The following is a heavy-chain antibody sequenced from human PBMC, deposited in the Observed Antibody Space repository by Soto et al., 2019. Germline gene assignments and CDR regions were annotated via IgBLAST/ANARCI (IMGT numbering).Heavy chain of an antibody. CDR1: GYTFTSYG. CDR2: ISAYNGNT. CDR3: ARVRRVSRGSGSYLTGWFDP. J-gene: IGHJ5*02. D-gene: IGHD3-10*01. V-gene: IGHV1-18*01. Sequence: QVQLVQSGAEVKKPGASVKVSCKASGYTFTSYGISWVQQAPGQGLEWMGWISAYNGNTNYAQKLQGRVTMTTDTSTSTAYMELRSLRSDDTAVYYCARVRRVSRGSGSYLTGWFDPWGQGTLVTVSS.